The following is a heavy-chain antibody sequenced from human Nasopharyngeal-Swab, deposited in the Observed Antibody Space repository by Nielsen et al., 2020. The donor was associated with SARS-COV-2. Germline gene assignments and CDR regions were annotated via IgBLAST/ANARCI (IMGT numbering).Heavy chain of an antibody. V-gene: IGHV1-18*01. CDR2: ISAYNGNT. Sequence: ASAKVSCKASGYTFTSYGISWVRQAPGQGLEWMGWISAYNGNTNYAQKLQGRVTMTTDTSTSTAYMELRSLRSDDTAVYYCARGGGGYCSSASCVGGDYWGQGTLVTVSS. CDR3: ARGGGGYCSSASCVGGDY. CDR1: GYTFTSYG. J-gene: IGHJ4*02. D-gene: IGHD2-2*01.